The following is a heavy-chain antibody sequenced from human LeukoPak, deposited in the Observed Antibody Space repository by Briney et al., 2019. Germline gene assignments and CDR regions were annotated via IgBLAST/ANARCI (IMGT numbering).Heavy chain of an antibody. J-gene: IGHJ6*02. CDR2: ISWNSGSI. V-gene: IGHV3-9*01. CDR1: GFTFDDYA. D-gene: IGHD2-15*01. CDR3: ARDPTCSSGGSCYYYYGMDV. Sequence: PGGSLRLSCAASGFTFDDYAMHWVRQAPGKGLEWVSGISWNSGSIGYADSVKGRFTISRDNAKNSLYLQMNSLRAEDTAVYYCARDPTCSSGGSCYYYYGMDVWGQGTTVTVSS.